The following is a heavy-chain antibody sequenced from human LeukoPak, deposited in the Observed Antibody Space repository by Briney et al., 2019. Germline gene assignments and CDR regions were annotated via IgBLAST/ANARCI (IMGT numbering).Heavy chain of an antibody. CDR3: TTDRFS. CDR2: IKRKSDGGTR. V-gene: IGHV3-15*01. J-gene: IGHJ4*02. Sequence: GGSLRLSCTASGFTFTDAWMSWVRQAPGKGPEWVGRIKRKSDGGTRDYAAPVKGRFTISRDDVENMLYLEMNSLKTEDTAVYYCTTDRFSWGQGTLVTVSS. D-gene: IGHD3-3*01. CDR1: GFTFTDAW.